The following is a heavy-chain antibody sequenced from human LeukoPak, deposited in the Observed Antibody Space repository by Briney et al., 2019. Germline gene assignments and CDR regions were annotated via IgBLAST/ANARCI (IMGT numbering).Heavy chain of an antibody. CDR2: VHHSGNT. Sequence: SETLSLTCDVSGGSISSSDWWSWVRQPPGKGLEWIGEVHHSGNTKYNPSLKSRITMSMERSKNQYSLQLSSVIAADTAVYYCARGRLGGSGSYYNVLDYWGQGTLVTVSS. J-gene: IGHJ4*02. V-gene: IGHV4/OR15-8*02. D-gene: IGHD3-10*01. CDR3: ARGRLGGSGSYYNVLDY. CDR1: GGSISSSDW.